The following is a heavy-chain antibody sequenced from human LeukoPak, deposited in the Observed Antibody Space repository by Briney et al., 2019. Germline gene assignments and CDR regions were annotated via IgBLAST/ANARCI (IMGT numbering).Heavy chain of an antibody. CDR3: ARPLRSGPSEY. CDR2: IKQDGSVK. Sequence: GGSARLSCGASGFTFSAYWMSWARQAPGKGLEWVANIKQDGSVKNYVDSVKGRFNISRDNAKNSLYLQMNSLRADDTAVYYCARPLRSGPSEYCGHRGLVSVSS. V-gene: IGHV3-7*04. CDR1: GFTFSAYW. J-gene: IGHJ4*01. D-gene: IGHD1-1*01.